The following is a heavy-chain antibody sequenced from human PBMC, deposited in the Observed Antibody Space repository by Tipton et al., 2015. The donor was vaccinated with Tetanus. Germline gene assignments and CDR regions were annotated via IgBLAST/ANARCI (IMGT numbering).Heavy chain of an antibody. CDR3: ASAGIAAAGTYYYGMDV. V-gene: IGHV1-69*12. CDR2: IIPIFGTA. CDR1: GGTFSSYA. Sequence: QVQLVQSGAEVKKPGSSVKVSCKASGGTFSSYAISWVRQAPGQGLEWMGGIIPIFGTANYAQKFQGRVTITADEATSTAYMKLSSLRSEDTAVYYCASAGIAAAGTYYYGMDVWGQGTTVTVSS. J-gene: IGHJ6*02. D-gene: IGHD6-13*01.